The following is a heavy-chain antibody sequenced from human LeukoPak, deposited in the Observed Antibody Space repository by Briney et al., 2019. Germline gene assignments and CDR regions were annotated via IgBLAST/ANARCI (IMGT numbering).Heavy chain of an antibody. D-gene: IGHD6-13*01. CDR3: ARGERSSSWYWFDP. V-gene: IGHV4-34*01. CDR2: INQSGST. J-gene: IGHJ5*02. Sequence: KPSETLSLTCAVYGGSFSGYYWSWIRQPPGKGLEWIGEINQSGSTNYNPSLKSRVTISVDTSKNQFSLTLSSVTAADTAVYYCARGERSSSWYWFDPWGQGTLVTVSS. CDR1: GGSFSGYY.